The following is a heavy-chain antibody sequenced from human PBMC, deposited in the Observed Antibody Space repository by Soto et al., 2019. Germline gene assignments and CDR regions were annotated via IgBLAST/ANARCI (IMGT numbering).Heavy chain of an antibody. J-gene: IGHJ4*02. CDR1: GGSVSSGSYY. V-gene: IGHV4-61*01. Sequence: LALTCTVSGGSVSSGSYYWSWIRQPPGKGLEWIGYIYYSGSTNYNPSLKGRVTISVDTSKNQFSLKLSSVTAADTAVYYCARGSGTSFYWGQGTLVTVSS. CDR2: IYYSGST. CDR3: ARGSGTSFY. D-gene: IGHD2-8*01.